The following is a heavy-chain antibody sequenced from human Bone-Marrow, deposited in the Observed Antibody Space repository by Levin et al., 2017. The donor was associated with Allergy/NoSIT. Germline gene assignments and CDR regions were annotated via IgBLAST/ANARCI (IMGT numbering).Heavy chain of an antibody. CDR2: IYPKSGAT. D-gene: IGHD2-2*01. CDR1: GYILTDYY. V-gene: IGHV1-2*06. CDR3: ARSNQLPTSSWFDP. J-gene: IGHJ5*02. Sequence: GESLKISCKASGYILTDYYIHWVRQAPGQGLEWMGRIYPKSGATEYAQAFQGRLTMTRDTSINITYMEVSSLRSDDTAVYYCARSNQLPTSSWFDPWGQGTLVTVSS.